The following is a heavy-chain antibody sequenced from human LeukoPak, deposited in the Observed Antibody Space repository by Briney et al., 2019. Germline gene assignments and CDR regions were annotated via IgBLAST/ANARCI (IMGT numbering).Heavy chain of an antibody. CDR3: ARSIVVVVAAFDY. J-gene: IGHJ4*02. CDR2: IYHSGST. Sequence: SETLSLTCIVSGYSIFSGFYWGWIRQPPGKGLEWIGSIYHSGSTYYNPSLKSRVTISVDTSKNQFSLKLSSVTAADTAVYYCARSIVVVVAAFDYWGQGTLVTVSS. V-gene: IGHV4-38-2*02. D-gene: IGHD2-15*01. CDR1: GYSIFSGFY.